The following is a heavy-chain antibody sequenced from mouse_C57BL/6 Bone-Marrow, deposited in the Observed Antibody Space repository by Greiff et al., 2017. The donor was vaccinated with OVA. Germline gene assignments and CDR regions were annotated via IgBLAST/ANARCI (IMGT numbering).Heavy chain of an antibody. CDR2: IDPSDSYT. CDR3: ARWGWSRVPFAY. CDR1: GYTFTSYW. D-gene: IGHD1-1*02. V-gene: IGHV1-69*01. Sequence: QVQLQQPGAELVMPGASVKLSCKASGYTFTSYWMHWVKQRPGQGLEWIGEIDPSDSYTNYNQKFKGKSTLTVDTSSSTAYMQLSSLTSEDSAVYCCARWGWSRVPFAYWGQGTLVTVSA. J-gene: IGHJ3*01.